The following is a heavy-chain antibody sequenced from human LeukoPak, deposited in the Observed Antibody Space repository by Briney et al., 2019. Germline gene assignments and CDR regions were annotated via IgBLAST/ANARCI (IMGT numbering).Heavy chain of an antibody. CDR1: VFTFSGCG. V-gene: IGHV3-23*01. D-gene: IGHD2-15*01. CDR2: ISGSGGST. CDR3: AKGVGYCSGGSCQQFDY. J-gene: IGHJ4*02. Sequence: PGGSLRLSCGASVFTFSGCGMSWVSQAPGKGLKWVLAISGSGGSTYYTDSVKGRITISRDNSKNTLDLQMNSLRAEDTAVYYCAKGVGYCSGGSCQQFDYWGQGTLVTVSS.